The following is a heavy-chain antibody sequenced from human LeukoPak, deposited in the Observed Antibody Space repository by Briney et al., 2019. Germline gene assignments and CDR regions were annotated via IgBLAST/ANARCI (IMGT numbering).Heavy chain of an antibody. J-gene: IGHJ5*02. V-gene: IGHV4-34*01. CDR3: AEHRGFWSGSGNWFDP. CDR1: GGSFSGYY. Sequence: SETLSLTCAVYGGSFSGYYWSWIRQPPGKGLEWIGEINHSGSTNYNPSLKSRVTISVDTSKNQFSLKLSSVTAADTAVYYCAEHRGFWSGSGNWFDPWGQGTLVTVSS. D-gene: IGHD3-3*01. CDR2: INHSGST.